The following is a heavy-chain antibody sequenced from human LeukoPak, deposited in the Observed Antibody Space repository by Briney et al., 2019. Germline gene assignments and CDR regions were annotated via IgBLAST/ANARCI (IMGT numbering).Heavy chain of an antibody. V-gene: IGHV4-61*10. Sequence: PSETLSLTRKVSGASVSTTPYYWTWIRQPAGKGLEWIGRIFNTGPANYNPSFKSRVTISLDTSKNEFSLNLNSVTAADTAVYFCAASWNDERCFDPWGQGTLVIVSS. CDR1: GASVSTTPYY. CDR2: IFNTGPA. D-gene: IGHD1-1*01. J-gene: IGHJ5*02. CDR3: AASWNDERCFDP.